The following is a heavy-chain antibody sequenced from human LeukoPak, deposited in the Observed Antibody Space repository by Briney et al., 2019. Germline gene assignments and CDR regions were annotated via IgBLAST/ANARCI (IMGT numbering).Heavy chain of an antibody. J-gene: IGHJ6*03. D-gene: IGHD3-9*01. V-gene: IGHV4-34*01. Sequence: SETLSLTCAVYGGSFSGYYWSWIRQPPGKGLEWIGEINHSGSTNYNPSLKSRVTISVDTSKNQFSLKLSSVTAADTAVYYCAKVGSDDILTGYYIYYYYYMDVWGKGTTVTISS. CDR2: INHSGST. CDR1: GGSFSGYY. CDR3: AKVGSDDILTGYYIYYYYYMDV.